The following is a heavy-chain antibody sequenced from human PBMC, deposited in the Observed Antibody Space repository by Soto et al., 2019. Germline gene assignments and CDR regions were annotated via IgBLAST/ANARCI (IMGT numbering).Heavy chain of an antibody. D-gene: IGHD3-3*01. V-gene: IGHV1-69*13. J-gene: IGHJ6*02. CDR2: IIPIFGTA. Sequence: SVKVSCKASGYTFTSYGISWVRQAPGQGLEWMGGIIPIFGTANYAQKFQGRVTITADESTSTAYMELSSLRSEDTAVYYCAGITIFGVVIPGQDYYYGMDGWGQGTTVTVSS. CDR3: AGITIFGVVIPGQDYYYGMDG. CDR1: GYTFTSYG.